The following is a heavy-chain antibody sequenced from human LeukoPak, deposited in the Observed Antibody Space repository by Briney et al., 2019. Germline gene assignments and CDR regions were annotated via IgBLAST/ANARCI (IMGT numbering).Heavy chain of an antibody. D-gene: IGHD2-15*01. J-gene: IGHJ4*02. CDR1: GFTFSSYA. CDR3: AKDLLGYCSGGSCYFSY. CDR2: ISGSGGST. V-gene: IGHV3-23*01. Sequence: GGSLRLSCAASGFTFSSYAISWVRQAPGKGLEWVSAISGSGGSTYYADSVKGRFSISRDNSKNTLYLQMNSLRAEDTAVYYCAKDLLGYCSGGSCYFSYWGQGTLVTVSS.